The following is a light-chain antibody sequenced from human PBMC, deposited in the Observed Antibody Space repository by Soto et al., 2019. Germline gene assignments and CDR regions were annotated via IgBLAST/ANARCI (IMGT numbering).Light chain of an antibody. J-gene: IGKJ1*01. V-gene: IGKV1-5*01. CDR2: DAS. CDR1: QSISSW. CDR3: QQYNTYSWT. Sequence: IQMTHSPSSLSASLGDRVAIGCRASQSISSWLAWYQQMPGKAPKLLIYDASSLHSGVPSRFSGSGSGTEFTLTISSLQPDDFATYYCQQYNTYSWTFGQGTKVDIK.